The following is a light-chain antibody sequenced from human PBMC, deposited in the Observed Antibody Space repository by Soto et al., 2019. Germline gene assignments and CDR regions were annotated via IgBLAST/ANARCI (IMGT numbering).Light chain of an antibody. CDR2: DDD. J-gene: IGLJ1*01. CDR3: GSWDSSLSAYV. V-gene: IGLV1-51*01. CDR1: SSNIGGNS. Sequence: QALLPQPPSVSAAPGQRVTISCSGSSSNIGGNSVSWYQQLPGTAPKLLIYDDDKRPSGIPDRFSGSKSGTSATLGITGFQTGDEADYYCGSWDSSLSAYVFGTGTKVT.